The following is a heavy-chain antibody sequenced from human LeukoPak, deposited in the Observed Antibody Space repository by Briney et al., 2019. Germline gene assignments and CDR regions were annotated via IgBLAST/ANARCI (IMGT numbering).Heavy chain of an antibody. CDR3: ARTSNFDFWSGPYYYFYYMDV. CDR2: ISGSGGST. CDR1: GFPFSNYA. V-gene: IGHV3-23*01. J-gene: IGHJ6*03. D-gene: IGHD3-3*01. Sequence: GGSLRLSCAAPGFPFSNYAMSWVRQAPGKGLEWVSAISGSGGSTSHADSVKGRFTISRDNSKKSLYLQMNSLRAEDTAVYYCARTSNFDFWSGPYYYFYYMDVWGKGTTVTVSS.